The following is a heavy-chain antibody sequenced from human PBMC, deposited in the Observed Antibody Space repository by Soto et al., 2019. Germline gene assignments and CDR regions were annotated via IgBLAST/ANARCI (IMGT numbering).Heavy chain of an antibody. CDR3: ARRRGGDYVWGSYRYPFDY. Sequence: QLQLQESGPGLVKPSETLSLTCTVSGGSISSSSYYWGWIRQPPGKGLEWIGGIYYSGSTYYNPSRRSRVTISVDRPKDQFSLKLSSVTGAGTAVYYGARRRGGDYVWGSYRYPFDYWGQGTLVTVSS. J-gene: IGHJ4*02. V-gene: IGHV4-39*01. CDR2: IYYSGST. CDR1: GGSISSSSYY. D-gene: IGHD3-16*02.